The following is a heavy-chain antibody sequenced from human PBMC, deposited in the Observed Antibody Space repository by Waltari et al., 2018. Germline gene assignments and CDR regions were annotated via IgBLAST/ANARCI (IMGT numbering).Heavy chain of an antibody. CDR1: GGPISGSVYY. CDR3: VRDRGLRTFFDH. CDR2: IYYDGTA. V-gene: IGHV4-39*07. Sequence: QVQLQESGPGLVKPSETLSLTGSVPGGPISGSVYYWGWIRQPPGKGLEYIGSIYYDGTAFYNPSLKTPVTISVDTSYNQFSLKMKSVTAADTAMYFCVRDRGLRTFFDHWGQGTLVTVSS. D-gene: IGHD4-17*01. J-gene: IGHJ4*02.